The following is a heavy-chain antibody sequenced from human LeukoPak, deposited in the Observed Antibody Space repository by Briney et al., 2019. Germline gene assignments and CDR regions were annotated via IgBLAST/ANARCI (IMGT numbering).Heavy chain of an antibody. CDR2: IIPIFGTA. V-gene: IGHV1-69*13. CDR3: ARDPGSGYYPTPHYYYYYGMDV. CDR1: GGTFSSYA. J-gene: IGHJ6*02. D-gene: IGHD3-3*01. Sequence: SVKVSCKASGGTFSSYAISWVRQAPGQGLEWMGGIIPIFGTANYAQKFQGSVTITADESTSTAYIELSSLRSEDTAVYYCARDPGSGYYPTPHYYYYYGMDVWGQGTTVTVSS.